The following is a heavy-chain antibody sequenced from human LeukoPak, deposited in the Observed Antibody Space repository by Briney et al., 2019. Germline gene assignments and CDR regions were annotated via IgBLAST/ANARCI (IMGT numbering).Heavy chain of an antibody. V-gene: IGHV1-2*02. CDR3: ARGIAAAGTSWFDP. J-gene: IGHJ5*02. CDR2: INPNSGGT. D-gene: IGHD6-13*01. CDR1: GYNFITYG. Sequence: GASVKVSCKASGYNFITYGFSWVRQAPGQGLEWMGWINPNSGGTNYAQKFQGRVTMTRDTSISTAYMELSRLRSDDTAVYYCARGIAAAGTSWFDPWGQGTLVTVSS.